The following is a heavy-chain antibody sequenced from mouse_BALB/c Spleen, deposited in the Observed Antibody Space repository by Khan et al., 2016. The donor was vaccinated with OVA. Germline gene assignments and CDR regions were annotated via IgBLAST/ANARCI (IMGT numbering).Heavy chain of an antibody. CDR3: ARQPYYHYYVMDY. CDR2: IWSDGST. D-gene: IGHD2-10*01. J-gene: IGHJ4*01. V-gene: IGHV2-6-1*01. Sequence: QMQLEESGPGLVAPSQSLSITCTISGFSLTSYGVHWLRQPPGKGLEWLVVIWSDGSTAYNSALKSRLSISKDNSKSQVFLKMNSLQTDDTAMYXCARQPYYHYYVMDYWGQGTSVTVSS. CDR1: GFSLTSYG.